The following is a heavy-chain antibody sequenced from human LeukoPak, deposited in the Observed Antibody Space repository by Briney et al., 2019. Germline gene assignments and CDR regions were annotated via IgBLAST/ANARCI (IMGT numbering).Heavy chain of an antibody. J-gene: IGHJ5*02. V-gene: IGHV4-38-2*01. Sequence: PSETLSLTCAVSGYSISSGYYWGWIRQPPGKRLEWIGSIYYSGSTHYNPSLKSRVTISVDTSKNQFSLKLSSVTAADTAVYYCARGPAIFGVVIETYNWFDPWGQGTLVTVSS. CDR3: ARGPAIFGVVIETYNWFDP. D-gene: IGHD3-3*01. CDR2: IYYSGST. CDR1: GYSISSGYY.